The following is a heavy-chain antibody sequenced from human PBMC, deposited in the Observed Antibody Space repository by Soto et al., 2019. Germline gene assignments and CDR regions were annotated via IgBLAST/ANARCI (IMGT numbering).Heavy chain of an antibody. J-gene: IGHJ4*02. CDR2: ISGSGATT. V-gene: IGHV3-23*01. CDR3: AKDKGSNMIVGVASFDY. D-gene: IGHD3-22*01. Sequence: EVELLESGGGLVQPGGSLRLSCAASGFTFSSYAMSWVRQAPGKGLEWVSAISGSGATTYYADSVKGPFTMSRANSTHTLKLQINSPRAEDTYVYYRAKDKGSNMIVGVASFDYWGQGAQVTVSS. CDR1: GFTFSSYA.